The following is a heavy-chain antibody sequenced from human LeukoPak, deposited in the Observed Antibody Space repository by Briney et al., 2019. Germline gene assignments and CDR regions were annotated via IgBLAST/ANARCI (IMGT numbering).Heavy chain of an antibody. D-gene: IGHD6-13*01. J-gene: IGHJ5*02. CDR2: IYYSGST. CDR1: GVSISSYY. CDR3: ARGVYSSSWSWFDP. V-gene: IGHV4-59*07. Sequence: PSDTLSLTCTVSGVSISSYYWSWIRQPPGKGLELIGYIYYSGSTNYNPSLKSRVTISVDTSKNQFSLKLSSVTAADTAVYYCARGVYSSSWSWFDPWGQGTLVTVSS.